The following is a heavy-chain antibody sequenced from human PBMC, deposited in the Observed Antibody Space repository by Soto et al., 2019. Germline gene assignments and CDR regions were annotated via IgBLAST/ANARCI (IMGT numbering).Heavy chain of an antibody. J-gene: IGHJ4*02. V-gene: IGHV1-2*02. D-gene: IGHD2-15*01. CDR1: GYTFTGYY. Sequence: ASVKVSCKASGYTFTGYYMHWVRQAPGQGLEWMGWINPNSGGTNYAQKFQGRVTMTRDTSISTAYMELGRLRSDDTAVYYCARESGDCSGGSCHTDYWGQGTLVTVSS. CDR3: ARESGDCSGGSCHTDY. CDR2: INPNSGGT.